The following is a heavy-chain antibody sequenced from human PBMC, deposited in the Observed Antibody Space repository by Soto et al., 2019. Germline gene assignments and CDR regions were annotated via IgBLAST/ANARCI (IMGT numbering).Heavy chain of an antibody. CDR1: GFTFSNYA. V-gene: IGHV3-23*01. J-gene: IGHJ4*02. D-gene: IGHD3-3*02. CDR2: ISGGSGSST. CDR3: ANFKGHFWSGYYGRYFDS. Sequence: EVQLLESGGGLVQPGGSLRLSCAASGFTFSNYAVSWVRQGPGKGLEWVSAISGGSGSSTYYADSVKGRFTISRDNFKNTLYLQMNILRAEDTAVYYCANFKGHFWSGYYGRYFDSWGQGSLVTVSS.